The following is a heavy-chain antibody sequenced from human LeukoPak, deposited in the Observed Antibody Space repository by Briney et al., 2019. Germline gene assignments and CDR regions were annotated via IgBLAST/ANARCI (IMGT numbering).Heavy chain of an antibody. CDR1: GYYFVLYG. V-gene: IGHV1-18*01. D-gene: IGHD1-1*01. CDR2: ISPYLGNT. Sequence: ASVKVSCKASGYYFVLYGFCWVRQAPGQGLEWMAWISPYLGNTVFAQRFQDRITLTTDTSTTTAYMELRSLISNDTAVYYCARDDVDDALDYWGQGTPVTVSS. CDR3: ARDDVDDALDY. J-gene: IGHJ4*02.